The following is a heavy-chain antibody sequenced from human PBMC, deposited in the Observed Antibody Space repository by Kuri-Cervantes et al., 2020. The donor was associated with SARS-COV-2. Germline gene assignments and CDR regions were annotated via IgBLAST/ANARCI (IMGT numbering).Heavy chain of an antibody. CDR2: ISYDGSNK. CDR3: AKIAGLLYGYYYGMDV. D-gene: IGHD3-3*01. J-gene: IGHJ6*02. CDR1: GFTFSSYG. Sequence: GESLKISCAASGFTFSSYGMHWVRQAPGKGLEWVAVISYDGSNKYYADSVKGRFTISRDNSDYTLYLQMNSLRAEDTAVYYCAKIAGLLYGYYYGMDVWGQGTTVTVSS. V-gene: IGHV3-30*18.